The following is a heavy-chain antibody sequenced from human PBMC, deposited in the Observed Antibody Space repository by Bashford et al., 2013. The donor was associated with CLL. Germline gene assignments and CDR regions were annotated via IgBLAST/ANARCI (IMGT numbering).Heavy chain of an antibody. CDR1: GFSFSNSW. Sequence: GGSLRLSCVASGFSFSNSWMHWVRQVPGKGPVWVSQISADGTATAYADSVEGRFTISRDNTKNTLDLQMRSLRADDTAIYYCTRVLEFWGQGVLVTVSS. CDR2: ISADGTAT. J-gene: IGHJ4*02. CDR3: TRVLEF. V-gene: IGHV3-74*01. D-gene: IGHD2/OR15-2a*01.